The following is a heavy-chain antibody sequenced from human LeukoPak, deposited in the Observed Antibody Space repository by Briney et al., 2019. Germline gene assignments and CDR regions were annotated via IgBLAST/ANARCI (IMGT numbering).Heavy chain of an antibody. CDR2: VYYNGNT. V-gene: IGHV4-59*01. J-gene: IGHJ4*02. CDR1: GDSISTYY. Sequence: PSETLSLTCTVSGDSISTYYWSWIRQPPGKGLEWIGYVYYNGNTNYNPSLKSRVTISVDTSKNQFSLKLTSVTAADTAVYYCARGLIMAVAGRGEFHYWGQGTLVTVSS. CDR3: ARGLIMAVAGRGEFHY. D-gene: IGHD6-13*01.